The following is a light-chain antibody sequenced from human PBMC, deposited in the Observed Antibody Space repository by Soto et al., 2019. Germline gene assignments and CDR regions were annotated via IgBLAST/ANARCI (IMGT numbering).Light chain of an antibody. CDR2: GNK. V-gene: IGLV1-40*01. CDR1: SSNIGAGYD. CDR3: QAYDSSLSFSYV. J-gene: IGLJ1*01. Sequence: QSVLTQPPSVSGAPGQRVTISCTGSSSNIGAGYDVHWYQQRPGTAPKLLIYGNKNRPSGVPDRFSGSKSATSASLAITGLQAEDEADYYCQAYDSSLSFSYVFATGSEVT.